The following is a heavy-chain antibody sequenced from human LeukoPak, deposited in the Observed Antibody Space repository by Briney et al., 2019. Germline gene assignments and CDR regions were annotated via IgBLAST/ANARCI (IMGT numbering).Heavy chain of an antibody. CDR2: IYPRDSNT. D-gene: IGHD1-26*01. CDR1: GFSITSYW. CDR3: ARALNVMGAHDY. J-gene: IGHJ4*02. Sequence: GESLKISCKGSGFSITSYWIGWVRRMPGKGLEWMGIIYPRDSNTRYSPSFQGQVTISADKSISTAYLQWSSLKASDTAIYYCARALNVMGAHDYWGQGTLVTVSS. V-gene: IGHV5-51*01.